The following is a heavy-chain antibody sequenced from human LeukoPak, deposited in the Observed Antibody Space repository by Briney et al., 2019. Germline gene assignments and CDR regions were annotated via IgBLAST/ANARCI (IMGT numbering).Heavy chain of an antibody. Sequence: ASVKVSCKASGYTFTGYYMRWVRQAPGQGLEWMGWINPNSGGTNYAQKFQGRVTMTRDTSISTAYMELSRLRSDDTAVYYCARRGKKQIGVVVVDWGQGTLVTVSS. V-gene: IGHV1-2*02. CDR2: INPNSGGT. CDR1: GYTFTGYY. CDR3: ARRGKKQIGVVVVD. D-gene: IGHD2-15*01. J-gene: IGHJ4*02.